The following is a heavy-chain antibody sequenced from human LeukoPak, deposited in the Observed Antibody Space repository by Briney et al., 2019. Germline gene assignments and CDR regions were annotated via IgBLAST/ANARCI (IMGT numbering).Heavy chain of an antibody. J-gene: IGHJ4*02. D-gene: IGHD2-8*01. CDR3: ARDFVEVYALYYFDY. Sequence: GGSLRLSCAASGFTFISYSMNWVSQAPGKGLEWVSSISSSSSYIYYADSVKGRFTISRDNAKNSLYLQMNSLRAEDTAVYYCARDFVEVYALYYFDYWGQGTLVTVSS. CDR2: ISSSSSYI. V-gene: IGHV3-21*01. CDR1: GFTFISYS.